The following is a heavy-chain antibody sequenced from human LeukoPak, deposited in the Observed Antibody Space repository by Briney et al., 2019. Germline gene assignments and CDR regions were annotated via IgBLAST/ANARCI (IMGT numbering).Heavy chain of an antibody. D-gene: IGHD3-10*01. V-gene: IGHV3-21*01. CDR1: GLTFSSYS. CDR2: VSPSSSYI. CDR3: ARAPPRYGSGSFHFDF. J-gene: IGHJ4*02. Sequence: GGSLRLSCAVSGLTFSSYSMNWVRQAPGKGLEWVASVSPSSSYIYYADSVKGRFTISRDNAKNSLYLQMHSLRDEDTAVYYCARAPPRYGSGSFHFDFWGQGTLVTVS.